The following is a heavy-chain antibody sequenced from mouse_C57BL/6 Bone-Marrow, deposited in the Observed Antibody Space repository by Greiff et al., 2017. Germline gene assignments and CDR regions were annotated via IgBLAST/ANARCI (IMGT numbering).Heavy chain of an antibody. CDR1: GYSNTSGYY. J-gene: IGHJ4*01. CDR2: ISYDGSN. D-gene: IGHD2-1*01. Sequence: EVHLVESGPGLVQPSQSLSLTCSVTGYSNTSGYYWNWIRQFPGNKLEWMGYISYDGSNNYNPSLKNRISITRDTSKNQFFLKLNSVPTEDTATYYCVKEDDYGKYVDAMETRGQGASGPAST. CDR3: VKEDDYGKYVDAMET. V-gene: IGHV3-6*01.